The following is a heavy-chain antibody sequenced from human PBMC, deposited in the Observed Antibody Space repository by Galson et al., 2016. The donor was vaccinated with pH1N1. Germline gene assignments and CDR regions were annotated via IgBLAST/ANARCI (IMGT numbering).Heavy chain of an antibody. CDR1: GFTFSMYG. CDR3: ARDSTGWYGRDV. Sequence: SLRLSCAVSGFTFSMYGMHWVRQAPGKGLEWVAVISYAGSKKYYTDSVKGRFNISRDNSKSTLYLQMNSLRADDTAVYYCARDSTGWYGRDVWGPGTTVTVPS. J-gene: IGHJ6*02. V-gene: IGHV3-30*03. CDR2: ISYAGSKK. D-gene: IGHD6-19*01.